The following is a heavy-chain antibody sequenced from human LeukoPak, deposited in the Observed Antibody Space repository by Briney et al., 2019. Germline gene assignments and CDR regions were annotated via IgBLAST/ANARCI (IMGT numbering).Heavy chain of an antibody. CDR3: ARESVRFGVGSV. Sequence: GSLRLSCVASGFTFSGYAMSWVRQAPGKGLEWIGSIYHSGSTYYNPSLKSRVTISVDTSKNQFSLKLSSVTAAATAVYYCARESVRFGVGSVWGQGTTVTVSS. D-gene: IGHD3-10*01. CDR1: GFTFSGYA. CDR2: IYHSGST. J-gene: IGHJ6*02. V-gene: IGHV4-38-2*02.